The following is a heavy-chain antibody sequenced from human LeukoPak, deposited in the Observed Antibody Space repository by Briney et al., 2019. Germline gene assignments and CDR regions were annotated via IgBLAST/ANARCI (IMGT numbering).Heavy chain of an antibody. CDR1: GFTFSSYG. D-gene: IGHD2-21*01. CDR2: IGSDGRNK. CDR3: ARDDLVLDENGFDM. Sequence: GGSLRLSCEASGFTFSSYGIHWVRQSPAKGLEWVAVIGSDGRNKFSADSVAGRFSVSRDNFKNTLFLQMNSLRAEDTGVYFCARDDLVLDENGFDMWGRGTMVTVSS. J-gene: IGHJ3*02. V-gene: IGHV3-33*01.